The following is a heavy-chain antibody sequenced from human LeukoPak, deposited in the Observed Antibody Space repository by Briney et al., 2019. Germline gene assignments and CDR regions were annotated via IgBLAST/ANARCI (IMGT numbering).Heavy chain of an antibody. CDR3: AKAQARGGSSRYYFDY. Sequence: GGSLRLSCTASEFTFSHYDMTWFRQAPGKGLEWVSSISRNGGTTYADSVKGRFTISRDNSKNTLYLQMNSLRAEDTAVYYCAKAQARGGSSRYYFDYWGQGTLVTVSS. D-gene: IGHD2-15*01. CDR2: ISRNGGTT. J-gene: IGHJ4*02. V-gene: IGHV3-23*01. CDR1: EFTFSHYD.